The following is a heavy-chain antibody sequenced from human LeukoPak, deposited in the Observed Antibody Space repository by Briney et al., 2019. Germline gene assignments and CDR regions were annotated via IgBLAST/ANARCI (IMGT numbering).Heavy chain of an antibody. CDR2: IYYRGFA. Sequence: SETLSLTCTVPGDSIKSYYWNWIRQPPGKGLEWIGYIYYRGFANYNPSLKSRVSTSIDTSKKQFSLKLSSVTAADTAIYYCAGVFSGRRPFELWGKGTLVTVSS. D-gene: IGHD3-10*01. CDR3: AGVFSGRRPFEL. J-gene: IGHJ4*02. V-gene: IGHV4-59*01. CDR1: GDSIKSYY.